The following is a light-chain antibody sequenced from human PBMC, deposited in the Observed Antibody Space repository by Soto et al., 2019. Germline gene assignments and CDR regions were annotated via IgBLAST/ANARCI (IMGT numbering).Light chain of an antibody. Sequence: EIVLTQSPATLSLSPGERATLSCRASQSVRSYLAWYQQRPGQPPRLLIYDTSNRATGIPARFSGSGSGTDFTLTISILEPEDFAVYYCQQRSDWPLTFGGGTKVEIK. CDR2: DTS. J-gene: IGKJ4*01. CDR1: QSVRSY. CDR3: QQRSDWPLT. V-gene: IGKV3-11*01.